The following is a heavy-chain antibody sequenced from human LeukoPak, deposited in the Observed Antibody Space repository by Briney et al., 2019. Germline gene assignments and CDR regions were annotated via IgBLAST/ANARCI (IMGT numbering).Heavy chain of an antibody. D-gene: IGHD2-2*01. J-gene: IGHJ4*02. Sequence: GGSLRLSCAPSGFTFSNYAMSWVRQGPGKGLEWVSAISGRGGTTYYAESVKGRFTISRDNSKNTLYLQLNSLRAEDTAIYYCAKLGGIVVVPATTTFDHWGQGTLATVSS. V-gene: IGHV3-23*01. CDR3: AKLGGIVVVPATTTFDH. CDR1: GFTFSNYA. CDR2: ISGRGGTT.